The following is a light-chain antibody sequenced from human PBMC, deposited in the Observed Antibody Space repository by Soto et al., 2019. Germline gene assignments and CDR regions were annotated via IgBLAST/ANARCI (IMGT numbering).Light chain of an antibody. CDR3: AAWDDSLSGV. Sequence: QLVLTQPPSASGTPGQRVTISCSGSSSNIGSNSVYWYQQLPGTAPKLLIYRNNQRPSGVPDRFSGSKSGTSASLAISGLRSEDEADYYCAAWDDSLSGVFGGGTKLTVL. J-gene: IGLJ2*01. V-gene: IGLV1-47*01. CDR1: SSNIGSNS. CDR2: RNN.